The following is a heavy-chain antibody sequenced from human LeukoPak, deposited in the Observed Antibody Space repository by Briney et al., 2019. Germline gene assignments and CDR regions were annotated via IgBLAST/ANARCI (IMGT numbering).Heavy chain of an antibody. V-gene: IGHV1-2*02. CDR3: ARNYYDSSGAIDY. J-gene: IGHJ4*02. D-gene: IGHD3-22*01. CDR1: GYTFTGYY. Sequence: ASVKVSCKASGYTFTGYYMHWVRQAPGQGLEWMGWINPNSGGTNYAQKFQGRVTMTRDTSISTAYIELSRLRSDDTAVYYCARNYYDSSGAIDYWGQGTLVTVSS. CDR2: INPNSGGT.